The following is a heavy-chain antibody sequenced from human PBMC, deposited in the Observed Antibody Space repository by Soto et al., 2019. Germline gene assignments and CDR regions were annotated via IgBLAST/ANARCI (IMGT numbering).Heavy chain of an antibody. CDR2: ISPRSDYI. V-gene: IGHV3-21*01. CDR1: GFDFSDFS. Sequence: DVQLVESGGGLVKPGGSLRLSCVVSGFDFSDFSINWVRQAPGKGLEWISSISPRSDYIYYADSLKGRFTVSRDNAKKSLFLQMNSLRADDTAVYYCAREKRHNLLGGRFGMDVSGQGTTVSVSS. CDR3: AREKRHNLLGGRFGMDV. J-gene: IGHJ6*02.